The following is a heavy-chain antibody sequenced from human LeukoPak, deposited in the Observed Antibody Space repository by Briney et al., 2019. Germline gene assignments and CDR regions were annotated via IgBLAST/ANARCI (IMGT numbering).Heavy chain of an antibody. CDR2: IYYSGST. Sequence: SETLSLTCTVSNGSINSYYWSWVRQPPGKGLEWIGYIYYSGSTNYNPSLKSRVTISVDTSKNQFSLKLSSVTAADTAVYYCARSGYDFWSGPDYWGQGTLVTVSS. J-gene: IGHJ4*02. CDR3: ARSGYDFWSGPDY. V-gene: IGHV4-59*01. CDR1: NGSINSYY. D-gene: IGHD3-3*01.